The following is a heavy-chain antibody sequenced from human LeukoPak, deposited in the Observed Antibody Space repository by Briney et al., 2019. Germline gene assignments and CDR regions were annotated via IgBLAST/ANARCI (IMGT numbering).Heavy chain of an antibody. D-gene: IGHD6-19*01. Sequence: GGSLRLSCAASEFTFSSYWMHWVRQAPGKGLVWVSRINTDGSSTTYADSVEGRFTISRDNAKNTLYLQMNSLRAEDTAVYYCARAHSSGWSTLFDPWGQGTLVTVSS. J-gene: IGHJ5*02. V-gene: IGHV3-74*01. CDR3: ARAHSSGWSTLFDP. CDR1: EFTFSSYW. CDR2: INTDGSST.